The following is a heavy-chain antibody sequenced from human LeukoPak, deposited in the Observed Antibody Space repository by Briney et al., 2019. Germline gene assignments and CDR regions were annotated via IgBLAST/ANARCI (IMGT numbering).Heavy chain of an antibody. J-gene: IGHJ4*02. CDR3: VRVRCPAVAGCYFDY. CDR1: GFTFSSYW. D-gene: IGHD6-19*01. Sequence: GGSLRLSCAASGFTFSSYWMHWVRQAPGKGLVWVSRINSDGGSTSYADSVKGRFTISRDNAKNTLYLQMNSLRAEDTAVYYCVRVRCPAVAGCYFDYWGQGTLVTVSS. CDR2: INSDGGST. V-gene: IGHV3-74*01.